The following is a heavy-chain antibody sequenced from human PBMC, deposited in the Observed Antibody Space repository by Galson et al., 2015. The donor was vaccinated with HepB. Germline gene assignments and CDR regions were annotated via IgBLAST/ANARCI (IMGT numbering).Heavy chain of an antibody. V-gene: IGHV6-1*01. CDR2: TYYRSKWYN. J-gene: IGHJ4*02. CDR3: ARGGPDYYDSSGYQYYFDY. D-gene: IGHD3-22*01. Sequence: CAISGDSVSSNSAAWNWIRQSPSRGLEWLGRTYYRSKWYNDYAVSVKSRITINPDTSKNQFSLQLSSVTAADTAVYYCARGGPDYYDSSGYQYYFDYWGQGTLVTVSS. CDR1: GDSVSSNSAA.